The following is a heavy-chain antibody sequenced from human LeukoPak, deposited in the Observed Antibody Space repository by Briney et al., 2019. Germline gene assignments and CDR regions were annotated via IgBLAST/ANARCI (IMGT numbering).Heavy chain of an antibody. J-gene: IGHJ4*02. CDR2: INPNSGGT. CDR3: ARDRGYRYGNYFDD. Sequence: ASVKVSCKASRYTFTGYYIHWVRQAPGQGLEWMGWINPNSGGTNYAQKFQGRVTMTRDTSISTAYMELSRLRSDDTAVYYCARDRGYRYGNYFDDWGEGSLVTVSS. CDR1: RYTFTGYY. D-gene: IGHD5-18*01. V-gene: IGHV1-2*02.